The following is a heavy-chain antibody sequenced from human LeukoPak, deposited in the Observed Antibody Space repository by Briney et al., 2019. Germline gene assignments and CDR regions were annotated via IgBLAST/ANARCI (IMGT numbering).Heavy chain of an antibody. CDR1: GVSISSYY. Sequence: SETLSLTCTVSGVSISSYYWSWIRQPAGKGLEWIGRIYTSGSTNYNPSLKSRVTMSVDTSKNQFSLKLSSVTAADTAVYYCARDGVTIFGVVTMYYFDYWGQGTLVTVSS. CDR2: IYTSGST. CDR3: ARDGVTIFGVVTMYYFDY. V-gene: IGHV4-4*07. D-gene: IGHD3-3*01. J-gene: IGHJ4*02.